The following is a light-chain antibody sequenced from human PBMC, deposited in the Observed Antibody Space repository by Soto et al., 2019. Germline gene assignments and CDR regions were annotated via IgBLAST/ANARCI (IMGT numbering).Light chain of an antibody. CDR1: QSVSDSY. CDR2: AS. CDR3: QHYGRSAL. V-gene: IGKV3-20*01. J-gene: IGKJ3*01. Sequence: EIVLTQSPGTLSLSPGERATLSCRASQSVSDSYLAWYQHNPGQAPRLLIYASSRATGIPDRFSGSGSGTYFTLTISRLAPEDFAVYFFQHYGRSALFGPGTKVDIK.